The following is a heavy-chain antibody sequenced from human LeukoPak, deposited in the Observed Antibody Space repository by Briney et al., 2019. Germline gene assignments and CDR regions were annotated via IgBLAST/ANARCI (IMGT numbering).Heavy chain of an antibody. CDR2: IYYSGST. Sequence: PSETLSLTCTVSGGSVSSRRYYWGWIRQPPGKGLEWIGTIYYSGSTSYNPSLKSRVTISVDTSKNQFSLKLSSVTAADTAVYYCARQVSSGFPHFDSWGPGTLVTVSS. CDR1: GGSVSSRRYY. V-gene: IGHV4-39*01. D-gene: IGHD6-19*01. J-gene: IGHJ4*02. CDR3: ARQVSSGFPHFDS.